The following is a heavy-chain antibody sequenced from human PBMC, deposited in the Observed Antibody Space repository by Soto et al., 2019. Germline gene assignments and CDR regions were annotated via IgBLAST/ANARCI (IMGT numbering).Heavy chain of an antibody. V-gene: IGHV3-30*18. J-gene: IGHJ4*02. Sequence: QVQLVESGGGVVQPGRSLRLSCAASGFTFSSYGMHWVRQAPGKGLEWVAVISYDGSNKYYADSVKGRFTISRDNSKNTLYLQINSLRAEDTAVYYCAKDPRQLGPAAIGPYFDYWGQGTLVTVSS. CDR1: GFTFSSYG. D-gene: IGHD2-2*01. CDR3: AKDPRQLGPAAIGPYFDY. CDR2: ISYDGSNK.